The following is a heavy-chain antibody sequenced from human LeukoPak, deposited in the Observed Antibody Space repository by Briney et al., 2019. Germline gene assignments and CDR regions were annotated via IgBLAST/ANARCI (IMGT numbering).Heavy chain of an antibody. CDR1: GYTFSSYG. J-gene: IGHJ5*02. CDR2: ISAYNGYT. Sequence: GASVKVSCKASGYTFSSYGISWVRQAPGQGLEWMGWISAYNGYTNYARHLQGRVTMTTDTSASTAYMELRSLRSDDTAVYFCARGAVLPVASFDPWGQGTLVTVSS. V-gene: IGHV1-18*01. CDR3: ARGAVLPVASFDP. D-gene: IGHD6-19*01.